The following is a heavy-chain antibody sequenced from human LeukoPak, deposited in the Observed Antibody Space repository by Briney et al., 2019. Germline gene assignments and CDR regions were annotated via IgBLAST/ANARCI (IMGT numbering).Heavy chain of an antibody. CDR3: ARESLPDHYPAAFDI. D-gene: IGHD2-2*01. J-gene: IGHJ3*02. CDR2: IYTSGST. V-gene: IGHV4-61*02. Sequence: PSETLSLTCTVSGGSISSGSYYWSWIRQPAGKGLEWIGRIYTSGSTNYNPSLKSRVTISVDTSKNQFSLKLSSVTAADTAVYYCARESLPDHYPAAFDIWGQGTMVTVSS. CDR1: GGSISSGSYY.